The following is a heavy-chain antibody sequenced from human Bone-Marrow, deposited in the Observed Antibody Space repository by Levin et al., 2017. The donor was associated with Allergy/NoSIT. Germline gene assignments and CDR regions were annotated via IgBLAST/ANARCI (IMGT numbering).Heavy chain of an antibody. CDR1: GYTFTRYD. J-gene: IGHJ6*02. CDR3: ARGRGYYGEGMDV. CDR2: LNPNSGQA. V-gene: IGHV1-8*01. Sequence: GESLKISCKASGYTFTRYDLNWVRQVPGQGPEWIGWLNPNSGQAGYAQRFKGRVTITMDTSISTAYMELNSLTSEDTAVYYCARGRGYYGEGMDVWGQGTTVNVSS. D-gene: IGHD3-3*01.